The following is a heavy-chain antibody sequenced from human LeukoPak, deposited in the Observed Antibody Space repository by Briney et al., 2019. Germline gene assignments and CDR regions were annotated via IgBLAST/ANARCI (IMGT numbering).Heavy chain of an antibody. J-gene: IGHJ5*02. V-gene: IGHV4-30-2*01. D-gene: IGHD3-10*01. CDR1: GGSISSGGYS. Sequence: PSQTLSLTCAVSGGSISSGGYSWSWIRQPPGKGLEWIGYIYHSGSTYYNPSLKSRVTISVDRSKNQFSLKLSSVIAADTAVYYCARVDGSGSYYANWFDPWGQGTLVTVSS. CDR3: ARVDGSGSYYANWFDP. CDR2: IYHSGST.